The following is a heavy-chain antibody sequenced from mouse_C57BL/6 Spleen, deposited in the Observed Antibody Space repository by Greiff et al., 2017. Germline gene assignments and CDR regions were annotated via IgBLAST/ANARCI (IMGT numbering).Heavy chain of an antibody. CDR2: IDPSDSET. J-gene: IGHJ4*01. CDR3: ARGRPYAMDY. V-gene: IGHV1-52*01. CDR1: GYTFTSYW. Sequence: QVQLQQPGAELVRPGSSVKLSCKASGYTFTSYWMHWVKQRPIQGLEWIGNIDPSDSETHYNQKFKDKATLTVDKSSSTAYMQLSSLTSEDSAVYYCARGRPYAMDYWGQGTSVTVSS.